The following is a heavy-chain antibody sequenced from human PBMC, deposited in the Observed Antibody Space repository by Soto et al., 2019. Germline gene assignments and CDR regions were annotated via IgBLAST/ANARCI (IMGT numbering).Heavy chain of an antibody. CDR3: ARRYGASFGY. J-gene: IGHJ4*02. CDR1: GGSISSYY. Sequence: QVQLQESGPGLVKPSETLSLTCTVSGGSISSYYWSWIRQPPGKGLEWIGYIYYSGSTNYNPSLKSRVTISVDTSKNQFSLKLSSVTAADTAVYYCARRYGASFGYWGQGPLVTVSS. D-gene: IGHD4-17*01. V-gene: IGHV4-59*01. CDR2: IYYSGST.